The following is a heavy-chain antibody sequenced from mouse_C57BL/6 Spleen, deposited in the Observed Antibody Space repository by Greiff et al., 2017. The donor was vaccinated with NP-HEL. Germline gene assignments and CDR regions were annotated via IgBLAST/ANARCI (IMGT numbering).Heavy chain of an antibody. D-gene: IGHD2-1*01. CDR3: AAIYYGNYDYYAMDY. V-gene: IGHV14-2*01. Sequence: EVQLQQSGAELVKPGASVKLSCTASGFNIKDYYMHWVKQRTEQGLEWIGRIDPEDGETKYAPKFQGKATITADTSSNTAYLQLSSLTSEDTAVYYWAAIYYGNYDYYAMDYWGQGTSVTVSS. CDR1: GFNIKDYY. J-gene: IGHJ4*01. CDR2: IDPEDGET.